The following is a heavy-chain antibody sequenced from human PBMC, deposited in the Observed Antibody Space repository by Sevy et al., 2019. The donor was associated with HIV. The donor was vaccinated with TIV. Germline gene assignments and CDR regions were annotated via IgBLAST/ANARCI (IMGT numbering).Heavy chain of an antibody. D-gene: IGHD3-22*01. CDR2: FDPEDGET. CDR1: GYTLTELS. V-gene: IGHV1-24*01. CDR3: ATAGYYGSGTDAFDI. J-gene: IGHJ3*02. Sequence: ASVKVSCKVSGYTLTELSMHWVRQAPGKGLEWMGGFDPEDGETIYAQKFQGRVTMTEDTSTNTAYMELSSLRSEDTAVYYCATAGYYGSGTDAFDIWGQGTMVTVSS.